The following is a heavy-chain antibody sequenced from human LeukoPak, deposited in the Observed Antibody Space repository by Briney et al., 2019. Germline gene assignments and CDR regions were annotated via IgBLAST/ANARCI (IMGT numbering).Heavy chain of an antibody. J-gene: IGHJ4*02. Sequence: GESLSLSCAASGFTFSSYAMSWVRQAPGKGLEWVSGISTSGGSSSYADSVKGRFTIPIDNPRNTLYMQMNSLRAEDTALYYCAIMHPYYDGSGYWVQWGQGTLVTVSS. CDR2: ISTSGGSS. CDR1: GFTFSSYA. CDR3: AIMHPYYDGSGYWVQ. D-gene: IGHD3-22*01. V-gene: IGHV3-23*01.